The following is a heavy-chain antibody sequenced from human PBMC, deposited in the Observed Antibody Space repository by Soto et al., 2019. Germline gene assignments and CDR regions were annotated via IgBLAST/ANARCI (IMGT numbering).Heavy chain of an antibody. CDR2: ISGSGGST. J-gene: IGHJ4*02. D-gene: IGHD1-26*01. CDR1: GFTFSSYA. Sequence: EVQLLESGGGLVQPGGSLRLSCAASGFTFSSYAMSWVRQAPGKGLEWVSAISGSGGSTYYADSVKGRFTISRDNSKNTLYLQMNRLRAEDPAVYYCATLRNEWELLPSIDYWGQGTLVTPS. CDR3: ATLRNEWELLPSIDY. V-gene: IGHV3-23*01.